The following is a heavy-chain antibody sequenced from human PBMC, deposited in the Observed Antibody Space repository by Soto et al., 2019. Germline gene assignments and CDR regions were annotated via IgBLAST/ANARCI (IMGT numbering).Heavy chain of an antibody. CDR1: GYTFTNYG. J-gene: IGHJ4*02. Sequence: QVQLVQSGPEVKKPGASVKVSCKTSGYTFTNYGISWVRQAPGQGLEWMGWITTDKGKTTYAKQFQGRDTLTPHTHTRTAYLELTSLRSADTPMHYCASRSPTFHYWGQGTLVTLSS. CDR3: ASRSPTFHY. V-gene: IGHV1-18*01. CDR2: ITTDKGKT.